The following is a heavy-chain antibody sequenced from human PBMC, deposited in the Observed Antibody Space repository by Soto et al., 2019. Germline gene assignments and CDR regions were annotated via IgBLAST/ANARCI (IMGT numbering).Heavy chain of an antibody. Sequence: QVQLQESGPGLVRPSQTLSLICTVSGGSINSGGSYWNWIRQHPEKGLEWIGYINYRGSTFYNPSLKSRIIISVDTSKNQFSLKLSSVTAADTAVYYCARDAPGVAPYWGQGTLVTVSS. CDR2: INYRGST. V-gene: IGHV4-31*03. D-gene: IGHD2-15*01. CDR1: GGSINSGGSY. CDR3: ARDAPGVAPY. J-gene: IGHJ4*02.